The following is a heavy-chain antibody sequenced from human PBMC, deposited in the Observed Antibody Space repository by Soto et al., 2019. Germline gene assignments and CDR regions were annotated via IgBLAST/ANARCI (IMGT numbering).Heavy chain of an antibody. CDR3: ARDHGGYSYID. CDR2: IYYSGST. J-gene: IGHJ4*02. Sequence: QVQLQESGPGLVKPSETLSLTCTVSGGSISSYYWSWIRQPPGKGLEWIGHIYYSGSTNYNPSLKSRVTISGDTSKNQFSLKLNSVTAADTAVYYCARDHGGYSYIDWGQGTLVIVSS. D-gene: IGHD5-18*01. V-gene: IGHV4-59*01. CDR1: GGSISSYY.